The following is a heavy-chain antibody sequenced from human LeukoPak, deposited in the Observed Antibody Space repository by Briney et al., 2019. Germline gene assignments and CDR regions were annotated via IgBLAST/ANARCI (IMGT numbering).Heavy chain of an antibody. CDR1: GSTFTRYS. CDR2: ISYDGNTK. Sequence: GSLRLSCVVSGSTFTRYSMHWVRQAPGKGLEWVAVISYDGNTKRYADSAKGRFTISRDNPKNTLFLQMDSLRPEDTGVYYCGRPLPPAPYYYNGIDVWGQGTTVTVSS. CDR3: GRPLPPAPYYYNGIDV. V-gene: IGHV3-30-3*01. J-gene: IGHJ6*02.